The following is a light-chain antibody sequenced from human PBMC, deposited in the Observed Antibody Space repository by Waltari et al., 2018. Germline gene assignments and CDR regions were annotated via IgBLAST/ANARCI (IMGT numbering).Light chain of an antibody. J-gene: IGKJ2*01. Sequence: ASLVVSRTLACYRVIPSQAPRLLIFDASNSATGIPARFSGSRSGTDFTLTISILEPEDFAVYYCQQRSNWPPYTFGQGAKLDI. CDR2: DAS. V-gene: IGKV3-11*01. CDR1: LVVSRT. CDR3: QQRSNWPPYT.